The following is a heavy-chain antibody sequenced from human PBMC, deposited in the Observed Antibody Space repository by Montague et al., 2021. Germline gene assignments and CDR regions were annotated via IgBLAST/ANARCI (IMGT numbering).Heavy chain of an antibody. J-gene: IGHJ6*03. CDR3: ARERDRYYYMDI. CDR2: VSHGGRT. Sequence: SETLSLTCTVSRSLINSDYYWGWIRQPPGKGLEWMESVSHGGRTYYNPSLTSRVTIAVDTSNNHFSLKPSSVTAEDTAMYYCARERDRYYYMDIWGKGTTVTVSS. V-gene: IGHV4-38-2*02. CDR1: RSLINSDYY.